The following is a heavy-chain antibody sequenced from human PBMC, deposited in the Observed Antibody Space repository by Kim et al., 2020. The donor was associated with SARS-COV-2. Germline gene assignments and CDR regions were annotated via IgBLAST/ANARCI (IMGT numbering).Heavy chain of an antibody. Sequence: GGSLRLSCAASGFTFSSYGMHWVRQAPGKGLEWVAVISYDGSNKYYADSVKGRFTISRDNSKNTLYLQMNSLRAEDTAVYYCAKDPTYYGDYVDSDQDYWGQGTLVTVSS. V-gene: IGHV3-30*18. J-gene: IGHJ4*02. CDR1: GFTFSSYG. CDR2: ISYDGSNK. D-gene: IGHD4-17*01. CDR3: AKDPTYYGDYVDSDQDY.